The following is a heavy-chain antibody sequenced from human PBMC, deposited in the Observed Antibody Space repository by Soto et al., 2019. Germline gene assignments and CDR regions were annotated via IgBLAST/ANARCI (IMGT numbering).Heavy chain of an antibody. V-gene: IGHV3-53*01. CDR2: IYSGGTT. J-gene: IGHJ4*02. Sequence: EVQLVESGGGLIQPGGSVRLSCAVSGFNVRANYMSWVRQAPGKGLEWVSVIYSGGTTYYADSVKGRFIISRDISKNTLYLQMNILRADDTAVYYCHGYGYWGQGTLVTVSS. D-gene: IGHD5-12*01. CDR1: GFNVRANY. CDR3: HGYGY.